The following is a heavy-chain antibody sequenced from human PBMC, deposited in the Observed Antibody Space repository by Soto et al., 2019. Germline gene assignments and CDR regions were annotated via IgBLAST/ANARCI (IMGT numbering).Heavy chain of an antibody. Sequence: VGSLRLSCVVSGFIFSSSAMNWVRQAPGKGLEWVSTISGSGVSKYYADSVKGRFTISRDNSNNTVSLQMNSLRAEDAAVYYCAKDRSPGATTWNVYWGQGTLVTVSS. CDR1: GFIFSSSA. CDR3: AKDRSPGATTWNVY. D-gene: IGHD1-26*01. CDR2: ISGSGVSK. J-gene: IGHJ4*02. V-gene: IGHV3-23*01.